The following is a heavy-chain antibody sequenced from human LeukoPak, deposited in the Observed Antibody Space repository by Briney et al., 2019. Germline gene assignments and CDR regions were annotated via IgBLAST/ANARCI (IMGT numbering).Heavy chain of an antibody. J-gene: IGHJ4*02. D-gene: IGHD6-13*01. Sequence: PSGTLSLTCTVSGGSISSYYWSWIRQPPGKGLEWLGYIYYSGSTNYSPSLKSRVTISVDTSKNQFSLKLSSVTAADTAVYYCARLQTYSSSRHFDYWGQGTLVTVSS. CDR1: GGSISSYY. CDR2: IYYSGST. V-gene: IGHV4-59*01. CDR3: ARLQTYSSSRHFDY.